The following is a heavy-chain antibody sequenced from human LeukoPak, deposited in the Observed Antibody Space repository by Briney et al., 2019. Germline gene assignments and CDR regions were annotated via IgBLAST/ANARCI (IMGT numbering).Heavy chain of an antibody. CDR1: GFAFSSYA. V-gene: IGHV3-23*01. CDR2: ISGSGGST. J-gene: IGHJ4*02. Sequence: PGGSLRLSCAASGFAFSSYAMSWVRQDPGKGMEWVSAISGSGGSTYYADSVKGRFTISRDNSKNTLYLQMNSLRAEDTAVYYCAKGYYDSSGQGPFDYWGQGTLVTVSS. D-gene: IGHD3-22*01. CDR3: AKGYYDSSGQGPFDY.